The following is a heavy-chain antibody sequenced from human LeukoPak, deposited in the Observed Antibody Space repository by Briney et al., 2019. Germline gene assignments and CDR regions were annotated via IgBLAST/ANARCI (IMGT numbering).Heavy chain of an antibody. V-gene: IGHV4-61*02. Sequence: SETLSLTCTVSGGSISSGSYYWSWIRQPAGKGLEWIGRIYTSGSTNYNPSLKSRVTISVDTSKNQFSLKLSSVTAADTAVYYCARVRSFMVRGVIMSAFDIWGQGTMVTVSS. CDR3: ARVRSFMVRGVIMSAFDI. D-gene: IGHD3-10*01. CDR1: GGSISSGSYY. J-gene: IGHJ3*02. CDR2: IYTSGST.